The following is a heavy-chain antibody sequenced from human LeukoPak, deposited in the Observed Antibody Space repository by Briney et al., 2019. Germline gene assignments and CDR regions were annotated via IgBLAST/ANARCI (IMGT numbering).Heavy chain of an antibody. J-gene: IGHJ3*02. Sequence: GGSLRLSCAASGFTFSSYEMNWVRQAPGKGLEWVSYISSSGSTIYYADSVKGRFTISRDNARNSLYLQMNSLRAEDTAVYYCARVTTVTRGAFDIWGQGTMVTVSS. CDR3: ARVTTVTRGAFDI. D-gene: IGHD4-17*01. CDR1: GFTFSSYE. CDR2: ISSSGSTI. V-gene: IGHV3-48*03.